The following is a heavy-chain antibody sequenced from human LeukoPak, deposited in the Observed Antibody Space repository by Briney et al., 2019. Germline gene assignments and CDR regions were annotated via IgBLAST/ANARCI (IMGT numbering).Heavy chain of an antibody. Sequence: GGSLRLSCVASGFSFSDYYMSWIRQTPGKGLEWVSYIGSTIYYADSVKGRFTISRDNAKNSLYLQMNSLRAEDTAVYYCARDRGIVGTTGYYYMDVWGKGTTVTVSS. CDR3: ARDRGIVGTTGYYYMDV. D-gene: IGHD1-26*01. V-gene: IGHV3-11*04. J-gene: IGHJ6*03. CDR2: IGSTI. CDR1: GFSFSDYY.